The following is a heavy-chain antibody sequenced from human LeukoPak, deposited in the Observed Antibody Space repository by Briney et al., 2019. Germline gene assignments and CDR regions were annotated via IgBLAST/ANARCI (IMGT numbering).Heavy chain of an antibody. CDR3: GRDNIHKDDY. CDR1: GFTFSNFW. D-gene: IGHD2/OR15-2a*01. V-gene: IGHV3-7*01. J-gene: IGHJ4*02. Sequence: GGSLRLSCAASGFTFSNFWMSWVRQAPGKGLERVASINQDGSEKFYVDSVKGRFTISRDNAKNSLYLQMNSLRAEDTAVFYCGRDNIHKDDYWGQGTLVTVSS. CDR2: INQDGSEK.